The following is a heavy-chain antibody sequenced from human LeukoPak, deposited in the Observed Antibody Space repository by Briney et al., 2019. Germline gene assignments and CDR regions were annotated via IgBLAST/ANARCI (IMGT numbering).Heavy chain of an antibody. CDR3: ARGYDFWSDYYFDY. V-gene: IGHV1-2*04. Sequence: GASVKVSCKASGYTFTGYYMHWVRQAPGQGLEWMGWINPNSGGTNYAQKFQGWVTMTRDTSISTAYMELSRLRSDDTAVYYCARGYDFWSDYYFDYWGQGTLVTVSS. J-gene: IGHJ4*02. D-gene: IGHD3-3*01. CDR1: GYTFTGYY. CDR2: INPNSGGT.